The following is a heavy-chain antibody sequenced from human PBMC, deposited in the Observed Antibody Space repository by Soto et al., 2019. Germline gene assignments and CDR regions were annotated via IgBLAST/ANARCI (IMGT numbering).Heavy chain of an antibody. Sequence: EVQLLESGGGLVQPGGSLRLSCAASGFTFSNFAMSWVRQAPGKGLEWVSTIIGSGARTSYADSVKGRFTISRDISKNTLYLQVNSLRAEDTAVYYCVKDANSFDWLVYWGQGTLVTVSS. D-gene: IGHD3-9*01. CDR1: GFTFSNFA. V-gene: IGHV3-23*01. CDR3: VKDANSFDWLVY. CDR2: IIGSGART. J-gene: IGHJ4*02.